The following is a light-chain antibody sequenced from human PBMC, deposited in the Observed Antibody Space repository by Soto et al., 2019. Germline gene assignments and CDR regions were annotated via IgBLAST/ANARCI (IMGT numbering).Light chain of an antibody. J-gene: IGKJ1*01. V-gene: IGKV1-39*01. CDR3: QQRET. CDR2: AAS. CDR1: QSISSY. Sequence: DIQMTQSPSSLSASVGDRVTITCRASQSISSYLNWYQQKPGKAPKLLIYAASSLQSGVPSRFSGSGSGTDFTLTISSLQPEDFATYYCQQRETCGQGTKVEIK.